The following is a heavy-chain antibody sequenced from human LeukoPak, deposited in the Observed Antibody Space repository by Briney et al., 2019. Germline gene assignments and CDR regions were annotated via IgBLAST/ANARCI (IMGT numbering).Heavy chain of an antibody. V-gene: IGHV3-23*01. CDR3: AKDDCSSTSCSGVY. J-gene: IGHJ4*02. CDR1: GFTFSSYA. D-gene: IGHD2-2*01. CDR2: ISGSGGST. Sequence: DPGGSLRLSCAASGFTFSSYAMSWVRQASGKGLEWVSAISGSGGSTYYADSVKGRFTISRDNSKNTLYLQMNSLRAEDTAVYYCAKDDCSSTSCSGVYWGQGTLVTVSS.